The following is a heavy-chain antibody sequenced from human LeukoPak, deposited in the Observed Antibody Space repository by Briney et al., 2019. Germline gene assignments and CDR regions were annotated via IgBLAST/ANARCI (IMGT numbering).Heavy chain of an antibody. Sequence: PSETLSLTCAVSGGSISSGGYSWSWIRQPPGKGLEWIGYIYHSGSTYYNPSLKSRVTISVDRSKNQFSLKLSSVTAADTAVYYCTSEGDYYGSGSPGSFDPWGQGTLVTVSS. CDR3: TSEGDYYGSGSPGSFDP. CDR1: GGSISSGGYS. V-gene: IGHV4-30-2*01. J-gene: IGHJ5*02. CDR2: IYHSGST. D-gene: IGHD3-10*01.